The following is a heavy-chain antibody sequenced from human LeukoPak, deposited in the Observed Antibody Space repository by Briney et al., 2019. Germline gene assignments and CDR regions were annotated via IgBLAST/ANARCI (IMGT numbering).Heavy chain of an antibody. J-gene: IGHJ3*02. CDR2: IYYSGST. V-gene: IGHV4-30-4*01. CDR1: GGSISSGDYY. Sequence: PSETLSLTCTVSGGSISSGDYYWSWSRQPPGKGLEWIGYIYYSGSTYYNPSLKSRVTISVDTSKNQFSLRLSSVTAADTAVYYCARDRVIVVAPGAVDIWGQGTMVTVSS. CDR3: ARDRVIVVAPGAVDI. D-gene: IGHD3-22*01.